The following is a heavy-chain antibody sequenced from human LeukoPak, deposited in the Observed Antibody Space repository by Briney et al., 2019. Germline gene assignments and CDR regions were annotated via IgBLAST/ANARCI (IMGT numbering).Heavy chain of an antibody. J-gene: IGHJ4*02. Sequence: SVKVSCKASGGIFSSYTFNWVRQAPGQGLEWMGGIIPIFGTANYAQKFQGRVTITADESTSTAYMELSSLRSEDTAVYYCASGRATDHFDYWGQGTLVTVSS. D-gene: IGHD1-26*01. CDR2: IIPIFGTA. CDR3: ASGRATDHFDY. V-gene: IGHV1-69*13. CDR1: GGIFSSYT.